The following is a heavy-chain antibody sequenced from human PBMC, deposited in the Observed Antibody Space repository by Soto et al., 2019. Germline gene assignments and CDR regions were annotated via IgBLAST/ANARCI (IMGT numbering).Heavy chain of an antibody. CDR3: AREPNYVDD. Sequence: QVQLVQSGAEVKKPGASVKVCCKASGYTFTSYGISWVREAPGQGIEWMGWISAHNGNKKYAQKPQGRVTMTTDTSTSTAYMELRSLRSDDTAVYYCAREPNYVDDWGQGTLVTVSS. CDR1: GYTFTSYG. V-gene: IGHV1-18*01. J-gene: IGHJ4*01. CDR2: ISAHNGNK.